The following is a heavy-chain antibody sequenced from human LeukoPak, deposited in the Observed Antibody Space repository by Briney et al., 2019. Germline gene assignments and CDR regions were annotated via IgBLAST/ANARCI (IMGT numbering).Heavy chain of an antibody. CDR2: ISGSGGST. Sequence: GGSLRLSCAASGFTFSTYAVNWVRQAPGKGLEWVSTISGSGGSTYYADSVKGRFTISRDNSKNTLYLQMNSLRAEDTAVYYCAKDRHCSSTSCYKEADYWGQGTLVTVSS. CDR3: AKDRHCSSTSCYKEADY. J-gene: IGHJ4*02. CDR1: GFTFSTYA. D-gene: IGHD2-2*02. V-gene: IGHV3-23*01.